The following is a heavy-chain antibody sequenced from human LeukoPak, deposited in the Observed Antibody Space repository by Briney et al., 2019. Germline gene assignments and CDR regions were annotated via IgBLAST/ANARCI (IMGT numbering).Heavy chain of an antibody. CDR1: GFRLSSYG. CDR2: ISSSSSYI. Sequence: GGSLRLSCEASGFRLSSYGMNWVRQAPGKGLEWVSSISSSSSYIYYADSVKGRFTISRDNAKNSLYLQMNSLRAEDTAVYYCARDTTSRGMDVWGQGTTVTVSS. J-gene: IGHJ6*02. CDR3: ARDTTSRGMDV. V-gene: IGHV3-21*01. D-gene: IGHD2/OR15-2a*01.